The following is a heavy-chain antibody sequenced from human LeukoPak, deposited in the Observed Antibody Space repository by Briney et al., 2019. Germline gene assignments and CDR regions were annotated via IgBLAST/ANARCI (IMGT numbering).Heavy chain of an antibody. Sequence: GGSLRLSCAAPGFTFSSYSMNWVRQAPGKGLEWVSSISSSSSYIYYADSVKGRFTISRDNAKNSLYLQMNSLRAEDTAVYYCARDPQSYYDFWSGYPAWGQGTLVTVSS. CDR1: GFTFSSYS. V-gene: IGHV3-21*01. CDR2: ISSSSSYI. CDR3: ARDPQSYYDFWSGYPA. J-gene: IGHJ5*02. D-gene: IGHD3-3*01.